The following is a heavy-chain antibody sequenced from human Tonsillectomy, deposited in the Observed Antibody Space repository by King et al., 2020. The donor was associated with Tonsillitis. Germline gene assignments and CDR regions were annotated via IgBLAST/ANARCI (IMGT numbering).Heavy chain of an antibody. Sequence: DVQLVESGGGLVQPGGSLRLSCAASGFTFSSYSMNWVRQAPGKGLEWVSYISSRGTTIYNADSVKGRFTISRDNAKNSLYLQMNSMSAEDTAVYYCAREARWYYGSGSYDFDYWGQGTLVTVSS. V-gene: IGHV3-48*01. CDR2: ISSRGTTI. CDR1: GFTFSSYS. CDR3: AREARWYYGSGSYDFDY. J-gene: IGHJ4*02. D-gene: IGHD3-10*01.